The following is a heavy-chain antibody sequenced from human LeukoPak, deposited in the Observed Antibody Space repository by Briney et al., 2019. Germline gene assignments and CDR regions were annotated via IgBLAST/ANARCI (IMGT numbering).Heavy chain of an antibody. D-gene: IGHD3-10*01. CDR2: INAGNGNT. CDR3: AREGYYGSGSPPSLYFDY. Sequence: ASVKVSCKASGYTFTSYAMHWVRQAPGQRLEWMGWINAGNGNTKYSQKFQGRVTITRDTSASTAYMELSSLRSEDTAVYYCAREGYYGSGSPPSLYFDYWGQGALVTVSS. J-gene: IGHJ4*02. V-gene: IGHV1-3*01. CDR1: GYTFTSYA.